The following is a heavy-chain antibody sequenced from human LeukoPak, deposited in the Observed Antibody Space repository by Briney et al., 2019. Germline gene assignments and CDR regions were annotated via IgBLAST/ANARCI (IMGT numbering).Heavy chain of an antibody. CDR1: GFTVSNNY. Sequence: PGRSLRLSCAASGFTVSNNYMSWVRQAPGRGLEWVSVIYSGGTIYYADSVKGRFIISRDNSKNTLFLQMNSLRADDTAVYYCARGLYDDNGGFWGQGTMVTVSS. CDR3: ARGLYDDNGGF. J-gene: IGHJ3*01. CDR2: IYSGGTI. V-gene: IGHV3-53*01. D-gene: IGHD3-22*01.